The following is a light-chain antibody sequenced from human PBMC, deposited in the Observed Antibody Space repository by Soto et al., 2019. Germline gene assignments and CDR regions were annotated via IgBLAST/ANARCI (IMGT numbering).Light chain of an antibody. CDR1: QTISSW. V-gene: IGKV1-5*03. CDR2: QAS. CDR3: QQYTSYPRT. J-gene: IGKJ1*01. Sequence: IPMTQSPSTLSASVGDRVTITCRASQTISSWLAWYQQKPGKAPKLLIYQASGLESGVPSRFRGSGSGTEFTLTISSLQADDFATYYCQQYTSYPRTFGQGTRVEIK.